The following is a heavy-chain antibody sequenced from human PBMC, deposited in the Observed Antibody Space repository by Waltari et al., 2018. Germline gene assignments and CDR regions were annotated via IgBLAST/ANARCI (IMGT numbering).Heavy chain of an antibody. CDR3: AKDQERGYSYGYGFDY. CDR1: GFTFSSYG. Sequence: QVQLVESGGGVVQPGRSLRLSCAAHGFTFSSYGMHLVRQAPGKGLEWVAFIWFDGSNKYYADSVKGRFTISRDSSKNTLYLQMNNLRAEDTAVYYCAKDQERGYSYGYGFDYWGQGTLVTVSS. CDR2: IWFDGSNK. J-gene: IGHJ4*02. V-gene: IGHV3-33*06. D-gene: IGHD5-18*01.